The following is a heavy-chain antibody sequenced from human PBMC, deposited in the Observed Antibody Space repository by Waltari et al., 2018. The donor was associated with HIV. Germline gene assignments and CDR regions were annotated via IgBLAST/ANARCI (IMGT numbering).Heavy chain of an antibody. CDR1: GGSISSSSYY. CDR3: ARDARPKVGAKTYFDY. Sequence: QLQLQESGPGLVKPSETLSLTCTVSGGSISSSSYYWGWIRQPPGKGLEWIGSIYYSGSTYYNPSLKSRVTISVDTSKNQFSLKLSSVTAADTAVYYCARDARPKVGAKTYFDYWGQGTLVTASS. V-gene: IGHV4-39*02. CDR2: IYYSGST. J-gene: IGHJ4*02. D-gene: IGHD1-26*01.